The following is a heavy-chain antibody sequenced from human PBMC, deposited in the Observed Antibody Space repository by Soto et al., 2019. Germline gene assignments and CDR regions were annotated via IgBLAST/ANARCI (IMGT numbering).Heavy chain of an antibody. CDR2: IYYSGST. CDR3: ARDSSDYHIDY. V-gene: IGHV4-31*03. CDR1: GGCISSGGYY. J-gene: IGHJ4*02. D-gene: IGHD3-22*01. Sequence: SETLSLTCTVSGGCISSGGYYWSWIRQHPGKGLEWIGYIYYSGSTCYNPSLKSRVTISVDTSKHQFSLKLSSVTAVDTAVYYCARDSSDYHIDYWGQGTLVTFS.